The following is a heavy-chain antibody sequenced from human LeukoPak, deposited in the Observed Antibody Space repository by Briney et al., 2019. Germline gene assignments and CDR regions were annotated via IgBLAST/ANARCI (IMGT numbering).Heavy chain of an antibody. CDR1: GGTFSSYA. CDR2: ISAYNGNT. D-gene: IGHD2-15*01. CDR3: ARERPAYCSGGSCYSYYFDY. J-gene: IGHJ4*02. Sequence: GASVKVSCKASGGTFSSYAISWVRQAPGQGLEWMGWISAYNGNTNYAQKLQGRVTMTTDTSTSTAYMELRSLRSDDTAVYYCARERPAYCSGGSCYSYYFDYWGQGTLVTVSS. V-gene: IGHV1-18*01.